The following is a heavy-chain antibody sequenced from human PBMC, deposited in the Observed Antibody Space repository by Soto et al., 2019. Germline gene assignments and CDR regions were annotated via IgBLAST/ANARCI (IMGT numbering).Heavy chain of an antibody. J-gene: IGHJ4*02. CDR2: INPSGGST. V-gene: IGHV1-46*03. Sequence: QVQLVQSGAEVKKPGASVKVSCKASGYTFTSYYMHWVRQAPGQVLEWMGIINPSGGSTSYAQKFQGRVNMTRDTSTSTVYMELSSLRSEDTAVYYCARDQGDIVVVIATGYFDYWGQVPLVTVSS. CDR1: GYTFTSYY. D-gene: IGHD2-21*01. CDR3: ARDQGDIVVVIATGYFDY.